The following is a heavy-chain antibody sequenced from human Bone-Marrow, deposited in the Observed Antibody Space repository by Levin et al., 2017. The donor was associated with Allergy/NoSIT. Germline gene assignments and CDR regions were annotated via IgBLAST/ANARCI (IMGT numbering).Heavy chain of an antibody. D-gene: IGHD2-15*01. V-gene: IGHV3-21*01. Sequence: GGSLRLSCAASGFTFSSYSMNWVRQAPGKGLEWVSSISSSSSYIYYADSVKGRFTISRDNAKNSLYLQMNSLRAEDTAVYYCASEFGYCSGGSCYSGLDYWGQGTLVTVSS. CDR3: ASEFGYCSGGSCYSGLDY. J-gene: IGHJ4*02. CDR2: ISSSSSYI. CDR1: GFTFSSYS.